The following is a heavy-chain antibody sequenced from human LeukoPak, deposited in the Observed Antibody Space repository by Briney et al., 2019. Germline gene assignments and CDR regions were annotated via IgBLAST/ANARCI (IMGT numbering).Heavy chain of an antibody. CDR3: ARDITPSPQLVWGYGSLRASDY. J-gene: IGHJ4*02. Sequence: PGRSLRLSCAASGFTFSSYAMHWVRQAPGKGLEWVAVISYDGSNKYYADSVKGRFTISRDNSKNTLYLQMNSLRAEDTAVYYCARDITPSPQLVWGYGSLRASDYWGQGTLVTVSS. V-gene: IGHV3-30-3*01. CDR1: GFTFSSYA. CDR2: ISYDGSNK. D-gene: IGHD3-10*01.